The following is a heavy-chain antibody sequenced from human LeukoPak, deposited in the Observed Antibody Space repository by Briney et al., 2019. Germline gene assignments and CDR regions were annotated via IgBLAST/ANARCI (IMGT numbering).Heavy chain of an antibody. Sequence: GGSLRLSCAASGFTFSSYSMNWVRQAPGKGLEWVSSISSSSSYIYYADSVKSRFTISRDNAKNSLYLQMNSLRAEDTAVYYCASSTYYYDSSGYYTRQAFDYWGQGTLVTVSS. CDR2: ISSSSSYI. CDR3: ASSTYYYDSSGYYTRQAFDY. V-gene: IGHV3-21*01. J-gene: IGHJ4*02. CDR1: GFTFSSYS. D-gene: IGHD3-22*01.